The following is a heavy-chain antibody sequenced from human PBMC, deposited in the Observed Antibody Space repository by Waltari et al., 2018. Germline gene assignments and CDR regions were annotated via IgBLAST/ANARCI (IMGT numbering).Heavy chain of an antibody. V-gene: IGHV5-51*01. CDR3: ARGRGYSYEGDAFDI. D-gene: IGHD5-18*01. CDR2: IDPGDSDT. J-gene: IGHJ3*02. CDR1: GYSFTSYW. Sequence: EVQLVQSGAEVKKPGESLKISCKGSGYSFTSYWIGWVRQMPGKGLEWMGIIDPGDSDTMYSPSFQGQVTISADKSISTAYLQWSSLKASDTAMYYCARGRGYSYEGDAFDIWGQGTMVTVSS.